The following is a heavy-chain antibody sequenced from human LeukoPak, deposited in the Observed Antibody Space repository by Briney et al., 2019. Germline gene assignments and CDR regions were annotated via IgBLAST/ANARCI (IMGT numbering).Heavy chain of an antibody. D-gene: IGHD3-10*01. V-gene: IGHV3-15*01. Sequence: GGSLRLSCAASGLTLSNVWMSWVRQAPGKGLEWIGRIKSKTDGETTNYAEPVRGRFTISRDDSKSAVYLQMNSLKIEDTAVYYCTTDLGTYYHGSQRLIPIDYWGQGTLVTVSS. CDR3: TTDLGTYYHGSQRLIPIDY. CDR1: GLTLSNVW. CDR2: IKSKTDGETT. J-gene: IGHJ4*02.